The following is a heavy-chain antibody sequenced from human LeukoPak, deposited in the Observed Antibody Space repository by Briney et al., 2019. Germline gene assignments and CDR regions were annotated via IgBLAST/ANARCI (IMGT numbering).Heavy chain of an antibody. CDR2: IYYSGSA. D-gene: IGHD1-14*01. CDR3: ARNHVGAFDI. CDR1: GGSISSSSYY. J-gene: IGHJ3*02. V-gene: IGHV4-39*01. Sequence: PSETPSLTCTVSGGSISSSSYYWGWIRQPPGKGLEWIGSIYYSGSAYYNPSLKSRVTISVDTSKNQFSLKLSSVTAADTAVYYCARNHVGAFDIWGQGTMVTVSS.